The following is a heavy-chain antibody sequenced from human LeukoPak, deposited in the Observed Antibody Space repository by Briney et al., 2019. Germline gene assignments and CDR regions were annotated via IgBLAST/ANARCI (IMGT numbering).Heavy chain of an antibody. Sequence: SVKVSCKTSGYTFTGYDINWVRQAAGQGFEWMGWMHPNSGDTGYAHNLQGRITITRDSSTATVFMELSSLRSEDTAMYYCARGRLNGNVDFWGQGTLVTVSS. J-gene: IGHJ4*02. V-gene: IGHV1-8*01. D-gene: IGHD1-20*01. CDR1: GYTFTGYD. CDR3: ARGRLNGNVDF. CDR2: MHPNSGDT.